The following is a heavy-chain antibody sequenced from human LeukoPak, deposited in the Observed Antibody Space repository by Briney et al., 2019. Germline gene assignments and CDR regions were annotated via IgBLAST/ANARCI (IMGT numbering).Heavy chain of an antibody. CDR1: GFTVSSNY. CDR3: ARLWFGGVYYYYYMDV. D-gene: IGHD3-10*01. J-gene: IGHJ6*03. CDR2: IYSGGST. Sequence: GGSLRLSCAASGFTVSSNYMSWVRQAPGKGLEWVSVIYSGGSTYYAGSVKGRFTISRDNSKNTLYLQMNSLRAEDTAVYYCARLWFGGVYYYYYMDVWGKGTTVTVSS. V-gene: IGHV3-53*01.